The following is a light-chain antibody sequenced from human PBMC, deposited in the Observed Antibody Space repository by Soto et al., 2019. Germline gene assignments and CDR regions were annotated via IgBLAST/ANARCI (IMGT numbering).Light chain of an antibody. CDR1: QSFSRNH. CDR3: QQYGSSPPYA. J-gene: IGKJ1*01. V-gene: IGKV3-20*01. CDR2: GAS. Sequence: EIVLTQSPGTLSLSPGETATLSCRASQSFSRNHLAWYQQRPGQAPRLLIYGASSRATDIPDRFSGSGSGTDFTITISRLEPEDFAVYYCQQYGSSPPYAFGQGTKVEIK.